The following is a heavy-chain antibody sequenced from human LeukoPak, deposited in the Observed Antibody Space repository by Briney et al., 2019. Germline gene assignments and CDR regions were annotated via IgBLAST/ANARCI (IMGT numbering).Heavy chain of an antibody. V-gene: IGHV3-48*04. CDR2: ISSSGSTI. J-gene: IGHJ4*02. Sequence: GGSLRLSCAASGFTFSSYSMNWVRQAPGKGLEWVSYISSSGSTIYYADSVKGRFTISRDNAKNSLYLQMNSLRAEDTAVYYCARAPYGSGSTIDYWGQGTLVTVSS. CDR3: ARAPYGSGSTIDY. D-gene: IGHD3-10*01. CDR1: GFTFSSYS.